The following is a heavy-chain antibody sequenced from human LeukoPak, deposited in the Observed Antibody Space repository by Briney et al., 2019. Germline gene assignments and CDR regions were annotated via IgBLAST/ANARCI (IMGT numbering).Heavy chain of an antibody. CDR1: GFTFSSYS. D-gene: IGHD1-26*01. Sequence: GGSLRLSCAASGFTFSSYSMNWVRQAPGKGLEWVSSISSSSSYIYYADSVKGRFTISRDNAKNSLYLQMNSLRVEDTAVYYCARCLGATRCAFDIWGQGTMVTVSS. CDR3: ARCLGATRCAFDI. J-gene: IGHJ3*02. V-gene: IGHV3-21*01. CDR2: ISSSSSYI.